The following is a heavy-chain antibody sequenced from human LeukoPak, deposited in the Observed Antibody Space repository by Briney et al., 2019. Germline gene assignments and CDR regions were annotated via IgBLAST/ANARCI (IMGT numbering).Heavy chain of an antibody. Sequence: GGSLRLSCAVSGFTFSSYWMTWVRQAPGKGLEWVANIKQDESEKYYVDSVKGRFTISRDNAKNSLYLQMNSLRAEDTAVYYCASEYGGSMDVWGKGTTVTVSS. CDR3: ASEYGGSMDV. J-gene: IGHJ6*03. V-gene: IGHV3-7*01. CDR2: IKQDESEK. D-gene: IGHD4-23*01. CDR1: GFTFSSYW.